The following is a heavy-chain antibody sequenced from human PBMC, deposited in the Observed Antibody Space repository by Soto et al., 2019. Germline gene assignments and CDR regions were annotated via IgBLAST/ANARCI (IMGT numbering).Heavy chain of an antibody. J-gene: IGHJ3*02. Sequence: QVQLVQSGTEVKKPGASVKVSCKTSGYTFTNHEINWVRQAPGQGLEWMGWINPYNANTNYAQKLQGRVTKTTDTSTTTAYMDLRSLTSDDTAVYYCARDLVAGIWGDAFDIWGDWTVVTVSS. CDR1: GYTFTNHE. CDR3: ARDLVAGIWGDAFDI. CDR2: INPYNANT. V-gene: IGHV1-18*04. D-gene: IGHD3-16*01.